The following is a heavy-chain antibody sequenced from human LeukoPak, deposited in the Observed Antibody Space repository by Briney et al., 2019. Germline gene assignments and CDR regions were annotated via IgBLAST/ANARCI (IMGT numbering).Heavy chain of an antibody. Sequence: AASVTVSCKASGGTFSNYAISWVRQAPGQGLEWMGGIIPIFGTANYAQKFRGRVTITADKSTRTAYMELSSLRSEDTAVYYCAGDNDSRDPPHFDYWGQGTLVTVSS. CDR2: IIPIFGTA. V-gene: IGHV1-69*06. D-gene: IGHD3-16*01. CDR3: AGDNDSRDPPHFDY. CDR1: GGTFSNYA. J-gene: IGHJ4*02.